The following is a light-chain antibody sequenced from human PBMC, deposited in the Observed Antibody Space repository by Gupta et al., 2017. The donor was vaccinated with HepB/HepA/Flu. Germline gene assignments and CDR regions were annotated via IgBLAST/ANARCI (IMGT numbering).Light chain of an antibody. CDR1: QSRLHSNGYNY. CDR2: LGS. J-gene: IGKJ3*01. Sequence: DIVMTQSPLSLPVTPGEPASISCRSSQSRLHSNGYNYLDWYLQKPGQSPQLLIYLGSNRTSGVPDRFSGSGSGTDFTLKISRVEAEDVGVYYCRQSVQTPFTFGHGTNVDIK. V-gene: IGKV2-28*01. CDR3: RQSVQTPFT.